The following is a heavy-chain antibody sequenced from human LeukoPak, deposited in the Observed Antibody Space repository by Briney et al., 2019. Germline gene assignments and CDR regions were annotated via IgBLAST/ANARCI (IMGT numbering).Heavy chain of an antibody. V-gene: IGHV6-1*01. CDR1: GDSVSSNSAA. J-gene: IGHJ3*02. CDR2: TYYRSKWYN. D-gene: IGHD1-26*01. Sequence: SQTLSLTCAISGDSVSSNSAAWNSIRQSPSRGLEWLGRTYYRSKWYNDYAVSVKSRITINPHTSKNQFSLQLNSVTPEDTAVYYCARAAPYSGSYVAAFDIWGQGTMVTVSS. CDR3: ARAAPYSGSYVAAFDI.